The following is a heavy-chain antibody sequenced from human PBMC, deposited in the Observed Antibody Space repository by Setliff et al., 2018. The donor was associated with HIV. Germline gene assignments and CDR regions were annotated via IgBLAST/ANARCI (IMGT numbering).Heavy chain of an antibody. D-gene: IGHD3-22*01. Sequence: LRLSCAASGFTFSSYSMNWVRQAPGKGLEWVSYIGGSGSAIYYADSVKGRFTISRDNAKNSLYLQLNSLRAEDTAVYYCVRDASPDYDSGGYSAGGHWGRGTLVTVSS. J-gene: IGHJ4*02. V-gene: IGHV3-48*01. CDR2: IGGSGSAI. CDR1: GFTFSSYS. CDR3: VRDASPDYDSGGYSAGGH.